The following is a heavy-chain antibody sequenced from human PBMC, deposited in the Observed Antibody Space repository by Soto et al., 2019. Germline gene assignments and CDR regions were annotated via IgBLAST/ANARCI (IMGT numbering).Heavy chain of an antibody. CDR1: GGSVSSGSYY. J-gene: IGHJ3*02. V-gene: IGHV4-61*01. D-gene: IGHD3-22*01. CDR3: ARATLGARYYYDSSGYHIRGAFDI. CDR2: IYYSGST. Sequence: SETLSLTCTVSGGSVSSGSYYWSWIRQPPGKGLEWIGYIYYSGSTNYNPSLKSRVTISVDTSKNQFSLKLSSVTAADTAVYYCARATLGARYYYDSSGYHIRGAFDIWGQGTMVTVS.